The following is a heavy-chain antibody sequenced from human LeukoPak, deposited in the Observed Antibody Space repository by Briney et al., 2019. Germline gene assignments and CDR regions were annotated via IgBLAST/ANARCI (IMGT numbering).Heavy chain of an antibody. J-gene: IGHJ4*02. CDR2: ISSSGTTI. Sequence: PGGSLRLSCAASGFTFSSYEMNWVRQAPGKGLEWISYISSSGTTIYYADSVKGRFTISRDNAKKSLYLQMNSLRAEDTAVYYCARPLDYGDYVPLDYWGQGTPVTLSS. CDR3: ARPLDYGDYVPLDY. CDR1: GFTFSSYE. V-gene: IGHV3-48*03. D-gene: IGHD4-17*01.